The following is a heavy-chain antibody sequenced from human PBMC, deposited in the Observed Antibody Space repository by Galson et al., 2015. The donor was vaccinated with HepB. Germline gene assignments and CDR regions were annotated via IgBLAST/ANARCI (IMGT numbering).Heavy chain of an antibody. J-gene: IGHJ4*02. Sequence: SLRLSCAASGFTFSSYSMNWVRQAPGKGLEWVSSISSSSSYIYYADSVKGRFTISRDNAKNSLYLQMNSLRAEDTAVYYCARDRSTYDPLDYWGQGTLVTVSS. V-gene: IGHV3-21*01. CDR1: GFTFSSYS. CDR2: ISSSSSYI. CDR3: ARDRSTYDPLDY. D-gene: IGHD3-22*01.